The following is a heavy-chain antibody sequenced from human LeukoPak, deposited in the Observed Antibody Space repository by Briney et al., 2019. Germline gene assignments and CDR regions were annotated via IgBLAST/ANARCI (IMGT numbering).Heavy chain of an antibody. J-gene: IGHJ4*02. CDR1: GYTFTDYH. CDR2: INPNSGVT. Sequence: ASVKVSCKASGYTFTDYHMHWVRQAPGQGLEWMGWINPNSGVTDYAQKFQGRVTMTRDTSISTAYMEVSSLRFDDTAVYYCARDFGRAYGDKFDYWGQGTLVTVSS. D-gene: IGHD4-17*01. V-gene: IGHV1-2*02. CDR3: ARDFGRAYGDKFDY.